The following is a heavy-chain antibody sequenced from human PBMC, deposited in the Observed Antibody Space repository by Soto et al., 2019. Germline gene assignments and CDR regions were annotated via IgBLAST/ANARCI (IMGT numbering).Heavy chain of an antibody. CDR1: GGSISSSSYY. CDR2: IYYSGST. V-gene: IGHV4-39*01. D-gene: IGHD6-13*01. CDR3: ARLYSSSWYLDFDY. Sequence: PSETLSLTCTVSGGSISSSSYYWGWIRQPPGKGLEWIGSIYYSGSTYYNPSLKSRVTISVDTSKNQFSLKLSSVTAADTAVYYCARLYSSSWYLDFDYWGQGTLVTVSS. J-gene: IGHJ4*02.